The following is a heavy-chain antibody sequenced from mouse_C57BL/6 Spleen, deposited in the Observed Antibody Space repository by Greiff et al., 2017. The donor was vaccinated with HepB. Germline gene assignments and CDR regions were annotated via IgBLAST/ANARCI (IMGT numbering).Heavy chain of an antibody. CDR1: GYTFTSYW. CDR2: IDPSDSYT. Sequence: VQLQQPGAELVKPGASVKLSCKASGYTFTSYWMQWVKQRPGQGLEWIGEIDPSDSYTHYNQKFKGKATLTVDTSASTASMQLSSLTSEDSAVYYVARDSYGSRNWYFDVWGTGTTVTVSS. J-gene: IGHJ1*03. D-gene: IGHD1-1*01. V-gene: IGHV1-50*01. CDR3: ARDSYGSRNWYFDV.